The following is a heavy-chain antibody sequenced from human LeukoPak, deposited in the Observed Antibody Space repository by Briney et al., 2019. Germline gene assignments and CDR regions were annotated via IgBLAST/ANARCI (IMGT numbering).Heavy chain of an antibody. D-gene: IGHD3-10*01. CDR2: IYYSGST. J-gene: IGHJ4*02. CDR1: GGSISSSSYY. Sequence: SETLSLTCTVSGGSISSSSYYWGWIRQPPGKGLEWIGSIYYSGSTYYNPSLKSRVTISVDTSKNQFSLKLSSVTAADTAVYYCARTSDYGSGSYQDYWGQGTLVTVSS. V-gene: IGHV4-39*01. CDR3: ARTSDYGSGSYQDY.